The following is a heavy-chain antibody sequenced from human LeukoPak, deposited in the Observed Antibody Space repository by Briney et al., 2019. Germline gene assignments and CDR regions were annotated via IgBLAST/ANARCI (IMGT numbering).Heavy chain of an antibody. J-gene: IGHJ5*02. CDR2: IYYSGST. D-gene: IGHD3-10*01. CDR3: ARGGWFGVLFRYNWFDP. V-gene: IGHV4-39*07. Sequence: PSETLSLTCTVSGGSISSSSYYWGWIRQPPGKGLEWIGSIYYSGSTYYNPSLKSRVTISVDTSKNQFSLKLNFVTAADTAVYYCARGGWFGVLFRYNWFDPWGQGALVTVSS. CDR1: GGSISSSSYY.